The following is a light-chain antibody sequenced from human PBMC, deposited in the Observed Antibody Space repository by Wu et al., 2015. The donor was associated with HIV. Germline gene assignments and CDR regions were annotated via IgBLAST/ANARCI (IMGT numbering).Light chain of an antibody. CDR1: QSISSY. V-gene: IGKV1-39*01. CDR2: AAS. Sequence: DIQMTQSPSSLSASVGDRVTITCRASQSISSYLNWYQQKPGKAPKLLIYAASSLQSGVPSRFSGSGSGTDFTLTISSLQPDDSAIYYCQHYNGYPWTFGQGTKVEIK. J-gene: IGKJ1*01. CDR3: QHYNGYPWT.